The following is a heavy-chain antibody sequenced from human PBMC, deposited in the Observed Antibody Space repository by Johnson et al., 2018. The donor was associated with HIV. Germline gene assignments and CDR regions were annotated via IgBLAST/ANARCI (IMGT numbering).Heavy chain of an antibody. CDR2: ISGGST. CDR3: ARAYRYGACNI. J-gene: IGHJ3*02. D-gene: IGHD5-18*01. Sequence: VQLVESGGGLVQSGGSLRLSCAASGITVGTNYMSWVRQAPGKGLEWVSSISGGSTYFADSRKGRFTISRDNSKNSLHLQMSSLRAGETVVYYCARAYRYGACNIWGLGTKVTGSS. CDR1: GITVGTNY. V-gene: IGHV3-38-3*01.